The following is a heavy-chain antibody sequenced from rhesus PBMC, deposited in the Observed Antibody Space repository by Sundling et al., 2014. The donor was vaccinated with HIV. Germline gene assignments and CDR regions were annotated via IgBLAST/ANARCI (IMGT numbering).Heavy chain of an antibody. CDR2: VTTGGDGT. CDR1: GFTFSHYY. J-gene: IGHJ4*01. CDR3: AKKHSDYNCGAAPGLTVFTP. D-gene: IGHD6-31*01. Sequence: EVHLVESGGGLAKPGGSLRLSCAASGFTFSHYYMYWVRQAPGKGLEWVSAVTTGGDGTYYADSVMGRFTISRDNSKNTLSLQMNSLRAEDTAVYYCAKKHSDYNCGAAPGLTVFTPGAQGVLVTVSS. V-gene: IGHV3S42*01.